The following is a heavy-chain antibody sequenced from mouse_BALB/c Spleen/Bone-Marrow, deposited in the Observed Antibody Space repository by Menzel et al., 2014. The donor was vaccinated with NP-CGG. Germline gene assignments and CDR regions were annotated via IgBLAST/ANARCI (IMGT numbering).Heavy chain of an antibody. D-gene: IGHD2-1*01. V-gene: IGHV5-12-2*01. CDR2: ISNAGGST. CDR3: AGQWVYYGKGYCAMDY. Sequence: EVQLVESGGALVQPGGSVKLSCAASGFPFRSYTMPWVRQTPEKRLEWVAYISNAGGSTYFPDTIKGRFTITRDNAKNTLSLQMSSMKSKDTAMYYSAGQWVYYGKGYCAMDYWGQGTSVTVSS. CDR1: GFPFRSYT. J-gene: IGHJ4*01.